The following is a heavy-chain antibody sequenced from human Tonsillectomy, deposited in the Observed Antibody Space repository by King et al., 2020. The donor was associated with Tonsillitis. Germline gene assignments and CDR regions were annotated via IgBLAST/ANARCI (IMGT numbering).Heavy chain of an antibody. V-gene: IGHV3-13*01. D-gene: IGHD6-6*01. J-gene: IGHJ6*02. CDR2: IGTAGDT. CDR1: GFTFSSYD. Sequence: VQLVESGGGLVQPGGSLRLSCAASGFTFSSYDMHWVRQPTGKGLEWVSAIGTAGDTYYPGSVKGRFTISRENANNSLYLQINSLRAGDTDVYYCARGSIEWGMDVWGQGTTVTVSS. CDR3: ARGSIEWGMDV.